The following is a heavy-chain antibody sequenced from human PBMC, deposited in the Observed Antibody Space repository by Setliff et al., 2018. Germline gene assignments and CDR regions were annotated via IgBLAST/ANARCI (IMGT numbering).Heavy chain of an antibody. CDR1: GASVRSGPYY. V-gene: IGHV4-39*07. Sequence: PSETLSLTCTVSGASVRSGPYYWSWIRQPPGKGLEWIGSIYHSGSTNYNPSLKSRVTISVDTSKNQFSLKLSSVTAADTAVYYCARGEGGSYLGAYYYYYMDVWGKGTTVTVSS. CDR2: IYHSGST. CDR3: ARGEGGSYLGAYYYYYMDV. J-gene: IGHJ6*03. D-gene: IGHD1-26*01.